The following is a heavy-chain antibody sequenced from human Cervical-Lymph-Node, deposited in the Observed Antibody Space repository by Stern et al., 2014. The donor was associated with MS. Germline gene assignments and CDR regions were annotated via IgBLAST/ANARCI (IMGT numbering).Heavy chain of an antibody. CDR3: ARHENKRFDY. D-gene: IGHD1/OR15-1a*01. V-gene: IGHV4-59*01. CDR2: IYYSGST. J-gene: IGHJ4*02. CDR1: GGSISRYY. Sequence: VQLEESGPGLVKPSETLSLTCTVSGGSISRYYWSWIRQPPGKGLEWIGYIYYSGSTNYNPSLKSRVTISLDTSKNQFSLSLSSVTAADTAVYYCARHENKRFDYWGQGTLVTVSS.